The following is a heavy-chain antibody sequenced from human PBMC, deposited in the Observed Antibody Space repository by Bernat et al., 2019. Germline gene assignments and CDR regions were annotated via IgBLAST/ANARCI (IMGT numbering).Heavy chain of an antibody. CDR2: IYYSGST. D-gene: IGHD6-13*01. J-gene: IGHJ3*02. CDR3: ARHEGYSSSLLFAFDI. CDR1: GGSISSSSYY. Sequence: QLQLQESGPGLVKPSETLSLTCTVSGGSISSSSYYWGWIRQPPGKGLEWIGSIYYSGSTYYNPSLKSRVTISVDTSKNQFSLKLSSVTAADTAVYYCARHEGYSSSLLFAFDIWGQGTVVTVSS. V-gene: IGHV4-39*01.